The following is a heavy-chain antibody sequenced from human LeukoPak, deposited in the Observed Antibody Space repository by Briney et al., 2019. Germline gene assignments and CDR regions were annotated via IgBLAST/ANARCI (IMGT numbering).Heavy chain of an antibody. CDR1: GGSFSGYY. J-gene: IGHJ6*02. CDR3: AGASLLWFGELLYYYYGMDV. Sequence: SETLSLTCAVYGGSFSGYYWSWIRQPPGKGLEWIGEINHSGSTNYNPSLKSRVTISVDTSKNQFSLKLSSVTAADTAVYYCAGASLLWFGELLYYYYGMDVWGQGTTVTVSS. CDR2: INHSGST. D-gene: IGHD3-10*01. V-gene: IGHV4-34*01.